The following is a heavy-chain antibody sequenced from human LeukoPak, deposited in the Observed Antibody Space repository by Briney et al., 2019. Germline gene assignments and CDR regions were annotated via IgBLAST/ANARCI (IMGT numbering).Heavy chain of an antibody. CDR2: IYPGESDT. Sequence: GESLKISCKGSGYSFTTYWIAWVRQMPGKGLEWMGIIYPGESDTTYSPSFQGQGTISDDKSISTPYLQWSSLKASDTAMYYCARRAASTGTMFDYWGQGILVTVSS. V-gene: IGHV5-51*01. CDR3: ARRAASTGTMFDY. J-gene: IGHJ4*02. D-gene: IGHD1-1*01. CDR1: GYSFTTYW.